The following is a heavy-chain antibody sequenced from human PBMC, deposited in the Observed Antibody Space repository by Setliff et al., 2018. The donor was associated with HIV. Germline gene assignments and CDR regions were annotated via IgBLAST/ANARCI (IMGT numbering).Heavy chain of an antibody. CDR3: AREKYDNSGRPPPTLKY. D-gene: IGHD3-22*01. Sequence: ASVQVSCKTSGYTFTDYSIHWVRQAPGQGLEWMGWINPNSGGTNFAQKFQGRITMTRDTSISTAYMELRRLRSGDTAVYYCAREKYDNSGRPPPTLKYWGPGTLVTVSS. V-gene: IGHV1-2*02. J-gene: IGHJ4*02. CDR1: GYTFTDYS. CDR2: INPNSGGT.